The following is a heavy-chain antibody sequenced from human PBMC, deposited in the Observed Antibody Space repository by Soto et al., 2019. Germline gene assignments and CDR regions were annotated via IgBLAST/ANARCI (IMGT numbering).Heavy chain of an antibody. CDR1: GGSISSGDYY. Sequence: SETLSLTCTVSGGSISSGDYYWSWIRQPPGKGLEWIGYIYYSGSTYYNPSLKSRVTISVDTSKNQFSLKLSSVTAADTAVYYCARGVTIFGVVPNWFDPWGQGTLVTVSS. CDR2: IYYSGST. J-gene: IGHJ5*02. V-gene: IGHV4-30-4*01. CDR3: ARGVTIFGVVPNWFDP. D-gene: IGHD3-3*01.